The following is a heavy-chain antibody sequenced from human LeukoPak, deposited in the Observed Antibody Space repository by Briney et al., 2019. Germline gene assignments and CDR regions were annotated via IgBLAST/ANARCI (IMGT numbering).Heavy chain of an antibody. Sequence: SVNVSCKASGGTFSSYAISWVRQAPGQGLEWMGGIIPIFGTANYAQKFQGRVTITADESTSTAYMELSSLRSEDTAVYYCAHRGLPDAFDIWGQGTMVTVSS. CDR3: AHRGLPDAFDI. CDR2: IIPIFGTA. CDR1: GGTFSSYA. D-gene: IGHD2-15*01. J-gene: IGHJ3*02. V-gene: IGHV1-69*13.